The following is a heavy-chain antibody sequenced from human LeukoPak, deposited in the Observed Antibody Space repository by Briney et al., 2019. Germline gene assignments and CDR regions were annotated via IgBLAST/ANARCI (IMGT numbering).Heavy chain of an antibody. Sequence: GGSLRLSCAASGVTLSTYAMSWARQAPGKGLEWVSGISSSGSGDNTYYADSVKGRFTISRDNSKKTVDLQLNSLRVEDTAIFYCAKIVVPAAYYFYGMDVWGQGTTVTVSS. J-gene: IGHJ6*02. CDR3: AKIVVPAAYYFYGMDV. CDR1: GVTLSTYA. D-gene: IGHD2-2*01. V-gene: IGHV3-23*01. CDR2: ISSSGSGDNT.